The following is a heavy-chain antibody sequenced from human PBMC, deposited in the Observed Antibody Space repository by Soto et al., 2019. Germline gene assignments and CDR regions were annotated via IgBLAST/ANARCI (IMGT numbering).Heavy chain of an antibody. Sequence: GGSLRLSCAASGFAFSGYGMHWVRQAPGEGLEWVALISFDGSNKFYADSVKGRFTISRDNSKNTVYLEMNSLRTEDTGVFYCGKVDSGSPSCYRRRVLAVWGKGTLVPVSS. D-gene: IGHD2-2*01. CDR3: GKVDSGSPSCYRRRVLAV. CDR2: ISFDGSNK. V-gene: IGHV3-30*18. CDR1: GFAFSGYG. J-gene: IGHJ6*04.